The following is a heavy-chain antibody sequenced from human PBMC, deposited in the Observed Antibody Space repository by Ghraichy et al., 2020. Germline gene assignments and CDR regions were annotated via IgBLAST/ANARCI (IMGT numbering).Heavy chain of an antibody. J-gene: IGHJ5*02. Sequence: SQTLSLTCAISGDSVSSNSAAWNWIRQSPSRGLEWLGRTYYRSKWYNDYAVSVKSRITINPDTSKNQFSLQLNSVIPEDTAVYYCASEGRGRQYYDSSGYYPWGQGTLVTVSS. V-gene: IGHV6-1*01. CDR1: GDSVSSNSAA. D-gene: IGHD3-22*01. CDR2: TYYRSKWYN. CDR3: ASEGRGRQYYDSSGYYP.